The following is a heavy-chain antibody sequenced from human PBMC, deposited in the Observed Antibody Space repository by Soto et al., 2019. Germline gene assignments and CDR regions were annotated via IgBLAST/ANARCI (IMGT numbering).Heavy chain of an antibody. V-gene: IGHV3-48*02. Sequence: EVQVVESGGGLVQPGGSLRLSCEGSGFTFSTYNMDWVRQAPGKGLEWVSYITNTGGTIYYADSVRGRFTISRDNAKHTLFLQMNSLRDDDTAVYYCARDGNRGFDMDVWGQGTTVTVSS. CDR3: ARDGNRGFDMDV. CDR2: ITNTGGTI. CDR1: GFTFSTYN. J-gene: IGHJ6*02.